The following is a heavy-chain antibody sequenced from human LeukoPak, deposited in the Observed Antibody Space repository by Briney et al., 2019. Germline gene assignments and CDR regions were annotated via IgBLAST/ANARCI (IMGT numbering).Heavy chain of an antibody. J-gene: IGHJ5*02. CDR2: ISSRSGYI. CDR1: GXTFSVYY. D-gene: IGHD3-22*01. V-gene: IGHV3-11*05. Sequence: GGSLRLSCAASGXTFSVYYMSWIRQAPGKGLEWLSYISSRSGYINYADSVKGRFTTSRDNAKNSLYLQMNSLRAGGTAVYYCARGVHYDNSGYSKWFDPWGQGSLVTVSS. CDR3: ARGVHYDNSGYSKWFDP.